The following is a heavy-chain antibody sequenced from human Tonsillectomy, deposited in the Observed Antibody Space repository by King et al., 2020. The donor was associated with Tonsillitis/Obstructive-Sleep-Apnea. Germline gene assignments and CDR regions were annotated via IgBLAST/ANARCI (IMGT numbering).Heavy chain of an antibody. CDR3: ARQCVPADSLHP. Sequence: VQLVESGAEVKKPGESLRISCKGSGYSFTSYWINWVRQMPGKGLEWMGRIDPSDSYTKYSPSFQGHVTISADRSISTAFLQWSSLKASDTAICYCARQCVPADSLHPWGQGTLVTVSS. J-gene: IGHJ5*02. D-gene: IGHD2-2*01. V-gene: IGHV5-10-1*03. CDR2: IDPSDSYT. CDR1: GYSFTSYW.